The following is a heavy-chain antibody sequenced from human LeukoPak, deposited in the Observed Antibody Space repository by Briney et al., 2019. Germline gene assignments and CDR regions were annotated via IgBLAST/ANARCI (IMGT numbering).Heavy chain of an antibody. J-gene: IGHJ4*02. D-gene: IGHD5-18*01. CDR3: ARDLLVSGYSYGYFDY. CDR1: GYSLTNYD. Sequence: ASVKVSCKASGYSLTNYDINWVRQATGQGLEWMGWMNPNSGITAYAQKFQGRVTITRNTSISTAYMELSSLRSEDTAVYYCARDLLVSGYSYGYFDYWGQGTLVTVSS. CDR2: MNPNSGIT. V-gene: IGHV1-8*03.